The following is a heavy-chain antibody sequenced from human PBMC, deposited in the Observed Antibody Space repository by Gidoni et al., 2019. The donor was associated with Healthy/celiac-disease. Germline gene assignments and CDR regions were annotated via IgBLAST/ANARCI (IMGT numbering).Heavy chain of an antibody. J-gene: IGHJ4*02. V-gene: IGHV3-21*01. D-gene: IGHD3-3*01. CDR2: ISSSSSYI. CDR3: ARDREYDFWSGYSFDY. Sequence: EVQLVESGGGLVKPGGSLRLSCAASGFTFSSDSMNWVRQAPGKGLEWVSSISSSSSYIYYADSVKGRFTISRDNAKNSLYLQMNSLRAEDTAVYYCARDREYDFWSGYSFDYWGQGTLVTVSS. CDR1: GFTFSSDS.